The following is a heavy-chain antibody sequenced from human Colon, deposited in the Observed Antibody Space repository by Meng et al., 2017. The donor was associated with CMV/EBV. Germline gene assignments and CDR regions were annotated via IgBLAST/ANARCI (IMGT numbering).Heavy chain of an antibody. CDR2: INTNTGKP. CDR3: ARDFCNAGSCYSGRHSRRFDP. Sequence: CCSINWVRQAPGQGIEWLGWINTNTGKPTYAQGFTGRFVFSLDTSVSTAYLQISSLQADDTAVYYCARDFCNAGSCYSGRHSRRFDPWGQGTLVTVSS. J-gene: IGHJ5*02. CDR1: CCS. D-gene: IGHD2-15*01. V-gene: IGHV7-4-1*02.